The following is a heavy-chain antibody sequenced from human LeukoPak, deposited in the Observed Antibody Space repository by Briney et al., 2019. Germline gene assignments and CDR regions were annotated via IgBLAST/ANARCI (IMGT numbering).Heavy chain of an antibody. V-gene: IGHV3-48*01. D-gene: IGHD5-18*01. CDR2: IGSSSGTI. CDR1: VFTFSSYS. CDR3: ARDLSGVTGYTYGRGIDY. J-gene: IGHJ4*02. Sequence: HAGGSLRLSCAASVFTFSSYSMNWVRQTPGKGLEWVSYIGSSSGTIYYADSVKGRFTISRDNAKNSLYLQMNSLRAEDTAVYYCARDLSGVTGYTYGRGIDYWGQGTLVTVSS.